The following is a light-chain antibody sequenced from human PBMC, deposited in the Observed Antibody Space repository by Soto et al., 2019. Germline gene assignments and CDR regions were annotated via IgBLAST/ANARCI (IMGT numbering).Light chain of an antibody. CDR3: ISYTSSSTLVV. V-gene: IGLV2-14*01. Sequence: QSVLTQPASVSGSPGQSITISCTGTSSDVGGYNYVSWYQQHPGKAPKRMIYDVSNRPSGVSNRFSGSKSGNTASLTISGLQAEDEADYSCISYTSSSTLVVFGGGTTVTVL. CDR1: SSDVGGYNY. CDR2: DVS. J-gene: IGLJ2*01.